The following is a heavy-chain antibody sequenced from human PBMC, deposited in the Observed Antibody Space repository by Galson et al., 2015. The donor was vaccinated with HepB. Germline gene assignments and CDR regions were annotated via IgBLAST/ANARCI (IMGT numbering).Heavy chain of an antibody. CDR1: GFTFSSYG. J-gene: IGHJ6*03. Sequence: SLRLSCAASGFTFSSYGMHWVRQAPGKELEWVAVISYDGSNKYYADSVKGRFTISRDNSKNTLYLQMNSLRAEDTAVYYCAKDRRYCSSTSCYHYYYYMDVWGKGTTVTVSS. V-gene: IGHV3-30*18. CDR2: ISYDGSNK. D-gene: IGHD2-2*01. CDR3: AKDRRYCSSTSCYHYYYYMDV.